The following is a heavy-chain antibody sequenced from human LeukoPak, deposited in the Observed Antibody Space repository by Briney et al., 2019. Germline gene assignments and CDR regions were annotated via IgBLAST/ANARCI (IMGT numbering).Heavy chain of an antibody. D-gene: IGHD2-21*02. V-gene: IGHV3-23*01. Sequence: GGSLRLSCAASGFTFSSYAMTWVRQAPGKGLEWLSSMSGSADRTYYADSVKGRFTISRDNSKNTLYLQMNSLRVDDTAVYYCAQIRHGGGCYSAWGQGTLVTVSS. J-gene: IGHJ5*02. CDR1: GFTFSSYA. CDR3: AQIRHGGGCYSA. CDR2: MSGSADRT.